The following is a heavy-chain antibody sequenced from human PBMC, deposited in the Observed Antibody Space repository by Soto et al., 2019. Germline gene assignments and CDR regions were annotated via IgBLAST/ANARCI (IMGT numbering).Heavy chain of an antibody. J-gene: IGHJ4*02. D-gene: IGHD7-27*01. CDR1: GGSISNHY. V-gene: IGHV4-59*11. CDR3: TRANWYSEY. Sequence: QVQLQESGPGLVKPSETLSLTCTVSGGSISNHYWSWIRQPPGKGLEWIGYIYYNRNTNYNPPLKSRVTMSVDTSKHQISLKLSSVTAADTAVYYCTRANWYSEYWGQGTLVTVSS. CDR2: IYYNRNT.